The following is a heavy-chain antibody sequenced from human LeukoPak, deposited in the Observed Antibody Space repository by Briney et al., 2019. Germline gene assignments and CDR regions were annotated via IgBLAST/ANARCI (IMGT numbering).Heavy chain of an antibody. CDR2: ISSDGTDQ. J-gene: IGHJ4*02. Sequence: GGPLRLSCSGSGFTFCFHGVHWVRQAPGKGLEWVAVISSDGTDQRYADSMKGRSSISRDNSKNTVSLQMHSLRVEDTAVYYCAREGRGGDENCYSGFLNYGGQGTGAAVS. CDR3: AREGRGGDENCYSGFLNY. D-gene: IGHD2-15*01. CDR1: GFTFCFHG. V-gene: IGHV3-30-3*01.